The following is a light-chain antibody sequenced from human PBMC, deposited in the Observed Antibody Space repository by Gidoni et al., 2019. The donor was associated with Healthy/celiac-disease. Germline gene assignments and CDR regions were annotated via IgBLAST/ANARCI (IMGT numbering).Light chain of an antibody. CDR1: QRISSY. Sequence: DLQMSQSTSSLSASVGDRVTITCRASQRISSYLNWYQQKPGKAPKLLIYAASSLQSGVPSRFSGSGSGTDFTLTISSLQPEEFATYYCQQSYSTPRTFGQGTKLEIK. CDR3: QQSYSTPRT. J-gene: IGKJ2*01. V-gene: IGKV1-39*01. CDR2: AAS.